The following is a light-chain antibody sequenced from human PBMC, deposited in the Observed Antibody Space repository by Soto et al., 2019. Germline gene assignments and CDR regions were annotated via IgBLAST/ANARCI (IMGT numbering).Light chain of an antibody. CDR3: RQYVSYPVT. CDR2: KAS. CDR1: QSISNS. J-gene: IGKJ4*01. V-gene: IGKV1-5*03. Sequence: DIQMTQSPSTLSASVGDRVTITCRASQSISNSLAWYQQKPGKAPNLLIYKASSLESGVPSRFSGSGSGTEFTLTISRLPPDDFATYYCRQYVSYPVTFGGGTKVEMK.